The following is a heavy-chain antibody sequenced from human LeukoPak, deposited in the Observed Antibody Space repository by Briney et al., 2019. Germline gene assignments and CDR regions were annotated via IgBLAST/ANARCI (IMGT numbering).Heavy chain of an antibody. CDR3: AKGSSGYYYGYFDY. Sequence: GGSLRLSCAASGFTFSSYEMNWVRQAPGKGLEWVSAISVSGGSTWSADSVKGRFTISRDNSKNTLYLQMNSLRAEDTALYYCAKGSSGYYYGYFDYWGQGTLVTVSS. J-gene: IGHJ4*02. D-gene: IGHD3-22*01. CDR1: GFTFSSYE. CDR2: ISVSGGST. V-gene: IGHV3-23*01.